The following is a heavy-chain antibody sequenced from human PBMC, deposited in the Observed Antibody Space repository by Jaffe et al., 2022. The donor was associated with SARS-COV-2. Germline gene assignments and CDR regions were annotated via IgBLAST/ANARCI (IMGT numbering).Heavy chain of an antibody. V-gene: IGHV3-23*01. Sequence: EVQLLESGGGLVQPGGSLRLSCAASGFTFSSSAMSWVRQAPGKGLEWVSGISISGGSLFYADSVKGRFAISRDNSKNTLYLQMNSLRAEDTAIYYCVNLRRTTITADRHFDCWGQGTLVTVSS. J-gene: IGHJ4*02. CDR1: GFTFSSSA. D-gene: IGHD6-25*01. CDR2: ISISGGSL. CDR3: VNLRRTTITADRHFDC.